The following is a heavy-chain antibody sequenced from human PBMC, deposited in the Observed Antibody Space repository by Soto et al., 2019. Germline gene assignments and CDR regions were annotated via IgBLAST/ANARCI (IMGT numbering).Heavy chain of an antibody. D-gene: IGHD3-3*01. Sequence: PSETLSLTCTVSGGSIGSGDYSWSWVRQSPGKGLEWIGHIYNSGITYYNPSLKSRVVISIDTSRNQFSLRLNSLTAADRAVYFYARGVTVFGLVSRFWFDPWGQGTVVTVSS. CDR1: GGSIGSGDYS. J-gene: IGHJ5*02. CDR3: ARGVTVFGLVSRFWFDP. V-gene: IGHV4-30-4*01. CDR2: IYNSGIT.